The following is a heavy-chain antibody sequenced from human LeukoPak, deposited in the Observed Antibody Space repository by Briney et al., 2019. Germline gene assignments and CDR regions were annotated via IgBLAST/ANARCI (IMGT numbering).Heavy chain of an antibody. V-gene: IGHV3-30*02. Sequence: GRSLRLSCAASGFTFSNYGMHWVRQAPGKGLEWVAFIRYDGSTKYYADSVKGRFTISRDNSKNTLYLQMNSLRAEDTAVYYCAKTFYSGNYFDYWGQGTLVTVSS. CDR2: IRYDGSTK. CDR1: GFTFSNYG. CDR3: AKTFYSGNYFDY. J-gene: IGHJ4*02. D-gene: IGHD4-23*01.